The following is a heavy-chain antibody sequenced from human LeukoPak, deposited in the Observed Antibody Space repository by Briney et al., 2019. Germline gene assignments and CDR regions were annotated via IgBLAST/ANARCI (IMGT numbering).Heavy chain of an antibody. CDR1: GFSLNTTAVG. D-gene: IGHD3-3*01. CDR2: IYWDDDK. Sequence: SGPTLVNPTQTLTLTCTFSGFSLNTTAVGVGWIRQPPGKALEWLALIYWDDDKRYSPSLKSRLTITKDTSKNQVVLAMTNMDPVDTGTYYCAHSPPGYYDFWSGYPRWFDPWGQGILVTVSS. CDR3: AHSPPGYYDFWSGYPRWFDP. V-gene: IGHV2-5*02. J-gene: IGHJ5*02.